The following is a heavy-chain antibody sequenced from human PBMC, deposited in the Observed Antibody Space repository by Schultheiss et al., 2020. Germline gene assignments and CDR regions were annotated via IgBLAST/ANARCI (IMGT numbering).Heavy chain of an antibody. CDR2: ISYDGSNK. Sequence: SLRLSFAASGFTFSSYVMHWVRQAPGKGLEWVAVISYDGSNKYYADSVKGRFTISRDNAKNSLYLQMNSLRAEDTAVYFCAREGPTIEAEGGMDVWGQGTTVTVSS. J-gene: IGHJ6*02. CDR1: GFTFSSYV. V-gene: IGHV3-30*03. CDR3: AREGPTIEAEGGMDV. D-gene: IGHD4/OR15-4a*01.